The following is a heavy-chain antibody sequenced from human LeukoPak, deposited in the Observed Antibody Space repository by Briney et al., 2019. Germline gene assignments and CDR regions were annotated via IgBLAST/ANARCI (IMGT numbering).Heavy chain of an antibody. V-gene: IGHV3-53*01. CDR2: IYSGGTT. D-gene: IGHD1/OR15-1a*01. CDR3: ARDGYGNNYMDV. Sequence: GGSLRLSCAASGFTVSSNFMGWVRQAPGKGLEWVAVIYSGGTTYYADSVKGRFTISRDNSKNTLSLQMNSLRAEDTAMYYCARDGYGNNYMDVWGKGTTVTVSS. J-gene: IGHJ6*03. CDR1: GFTVSSNF.